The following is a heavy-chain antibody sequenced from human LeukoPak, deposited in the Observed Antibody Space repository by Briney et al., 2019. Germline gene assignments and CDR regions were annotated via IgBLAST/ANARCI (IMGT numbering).Heavy chain of an antibody. J-gene: IGHJ4*02. D-gene: IGHD2-21*02. V-gene: IGHV4-59*12. CDR1: GGSISSDY. Sequence: PSETLSLTCTVSGGSISSDYWSWIRQPPGKGLEWVGYIYYSGRTFYNPSLKSRVTISVDTSKNQFSLKLNSVTAADTAVYYCAGGPVTALELLYYWGQGTLVTVAS. CDR3: AGGPVTALELLYY. CDR2: IYYSGRT.